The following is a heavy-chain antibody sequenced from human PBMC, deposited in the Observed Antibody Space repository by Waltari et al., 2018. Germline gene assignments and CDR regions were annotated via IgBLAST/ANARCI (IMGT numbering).Heavy chain of an antibody. CDR1: GGSISSSSYY. CDR2: SYYSRSS. D-gene: IGHD2-15*01. J-gene: IGHJ4*02. CDR3: GRQRFNVVVVAATPVIDY. Sequence: QLQLQESGPGLVKPSETLSLTCTVSGGSISSSSYYWGWIRPPTGKGLEWNWRSYYSRSSYYNPSHKSRATRSVDTSKNQCSLKLRAVTAAEAVGDYCGRQRFNVVVVAATPVIDYWGQGTLVTVSS. V-gene: IGHV4-39*01.